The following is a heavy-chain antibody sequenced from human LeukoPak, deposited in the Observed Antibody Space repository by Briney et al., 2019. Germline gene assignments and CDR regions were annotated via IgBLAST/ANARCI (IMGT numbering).Heavy chain of an antibody. J-gene: IGHJ5*02. Sequence: PGGSLRLSCAASGITFSTAWMSWFRQAPGKGLEWVGRIKSKIGGATADYAAPVKDRFTHSRNDSKNTLYLQMNSLKTEDTAVYYCATDRAWFDPWGQGTLVTVSS. CDR2: IKSKIGGATA. D-gene: IGHD3-10*01. CDR1: GITFSTAW. CDR3: ATDRAWFDP. V-gene: IGHV3-15*01.